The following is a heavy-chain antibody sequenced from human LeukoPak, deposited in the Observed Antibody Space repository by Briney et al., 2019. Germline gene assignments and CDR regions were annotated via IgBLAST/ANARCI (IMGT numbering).Heavy chain of an antibody. CDR3: ARGGASSRHFDY. D-gene: IGHD3-16*01. V-gene: IGHV4-59*11. J-gene: IGHJ4*02. CDR2: IYFDGST. Sequence: PSETLSLTCTVSGGSMSNHYWSWIRRPPEKGLEWIGFIYFDGSTNYNPSLKSRVTISVDTSKSQFSLKLTSVTPADTAVYYCARGGASSRHFDYWGQGALVTVSS. CDR1: GGSMSNHY.